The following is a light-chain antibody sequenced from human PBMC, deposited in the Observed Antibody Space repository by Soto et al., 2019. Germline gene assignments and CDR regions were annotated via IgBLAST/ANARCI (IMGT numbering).Light chain of an antibody. CDR3: QVWDSSSDHPYVV. J-gene: IGLJ2*01. CDR2: YDS. CDR1: NIGSKS. V-gene: IGLV3-21*04. Sequence: SYELTQPPSVSVAPGQTARITCGGNNIGSKSVHWYQQKPGQAPVLVIYYDSDRPSGIPERFSGSNSGNTATLTISRVEAGDEADYYCQVWDSSSDHPYVVFGGGTKLTV.